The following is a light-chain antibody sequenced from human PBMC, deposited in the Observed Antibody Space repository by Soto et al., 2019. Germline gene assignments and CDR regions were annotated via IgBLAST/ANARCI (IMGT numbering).Light chain of an antibody. J-gene: IGKJ1*01. CDR2: GAS. V-gene: IGKV3-20*01. Sequence: EVVLTQSPGTLALSRGERATLSCRASQSVSSSYLAWYQHRPGQAPRLLIFGASSRATGIPDRFSGTGSGTDFTLTISRLEPEDFAVYYCQQYGNSRWTFGQGTKVEIK. CDR1: QSVSSSY. CDR3: QQYGNSRWT.